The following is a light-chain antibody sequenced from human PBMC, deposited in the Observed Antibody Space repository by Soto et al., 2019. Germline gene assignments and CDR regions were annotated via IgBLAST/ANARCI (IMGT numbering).Light chain of an antibody. Sequence: EIVLTQSPATLSLSPGERATLSCRASQSVSSYLAWYQQKPGQAPRLLIYDASNRATGIPARFSGSGYGTDFTLTISSLEPDDFAVYYCQQRSNWPTWTFGQGTKVDIK. CDR3: QQRSNWPTWT. V-gene: IGKV3-11*01. CDR1: QSVSSY. CDR2: DAS. J-gene: IGKJ1*01.